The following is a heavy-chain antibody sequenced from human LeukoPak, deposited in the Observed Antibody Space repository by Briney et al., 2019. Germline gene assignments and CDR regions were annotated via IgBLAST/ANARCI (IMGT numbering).Heavy chain of an antibody. CDR2: INHSGST. D-gene: IGHD1-26*01. V-gene: IGHV4-34*01. CDR3: ASWEPPVDY. CDR1: GGSFSGYY. Sequence: SETLSLTCAVYGGSFSGYYWSWIRHPPGKGLEWIGEINHSGSTNYNPSLKSRVTISVDTSKNQFSLKLSSVTAADTAVYYCASWEPPVDYWGQGTLVTVSS. J-gene: IGHJ4*02.